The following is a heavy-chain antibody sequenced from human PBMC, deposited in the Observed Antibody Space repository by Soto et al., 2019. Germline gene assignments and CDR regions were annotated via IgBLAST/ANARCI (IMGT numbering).Heavy chain of an antibody. CDR1: GYSFTSYW. Sequence: PGESLKISCKGSGYSFTSYWISGVRQMPGKGLEWMGRIDPSDSYTNYSPSFQGHVTISADKSISTAYLQMNSLRAEDTAVYYCAKATNPLLGGDIDYWGQGTPVTVSS. V-gene: IGHV5-10-1*01. J-gene: IGHJ4*02. CDR2: IDPSDSYT. CDR3: AKATNPLLGGDIDY. D-gene: IGHD2-21*02.